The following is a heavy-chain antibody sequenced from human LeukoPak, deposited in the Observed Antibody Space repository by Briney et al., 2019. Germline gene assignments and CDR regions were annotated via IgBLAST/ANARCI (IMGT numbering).Heavy chain of an antibody. CDR2: ISGSGGST. CDR1: GFTFSSYA. J-gene: IGHJ4*02. D-gene: IGHD5-12*01. Sequence: PGGSLRLSCAASGFTFSSYAMSWVRQAPGKGLEWVSTISGSGGSTYYADSVKGRFTISRDNSKNTLYLQMNGLRAEDTAVYYCAKSSRQYRGGVDYWGQGILVTVSS. CDR3: AKSSRQYRGGVDY. V-gene: IGHV3-23*01.